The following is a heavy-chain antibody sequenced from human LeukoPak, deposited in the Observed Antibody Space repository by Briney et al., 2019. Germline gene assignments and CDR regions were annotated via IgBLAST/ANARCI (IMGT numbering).Heavy chain of an antibody. Sequence: GGSLRLSCAASGFTFSSYWMHWVRQAPGKGPVWVSRINSDGSSTSYADSVKGRFTISRDNAKNTLYLQMNSLRAEDTAVYYCARELVGAVAGFDYWGQGTLVTVSS. CDR3: ARELVGAVAGFDY. J-gene: IGHJ4*02. CDR1: GFTFSSYW. V-gene: IGHV3-74*01. CDR2: INSDGSST. D-gene: IGHD6-19*01.